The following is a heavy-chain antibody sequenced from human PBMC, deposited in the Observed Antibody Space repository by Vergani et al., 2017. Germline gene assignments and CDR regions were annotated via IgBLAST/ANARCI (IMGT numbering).Heavy chain of an antibody. D-gene: IGHD6-19*01. J-gene: IGHJ4*02. CDR1: GGTFSSYA. CDR2: ILPIFGTA. CDR3: ARGLYSSGTHGDY. Sequence: QVQLVQSGAEVKKPGSSVKVSCKASGGTFSSYAISWVRQAPGQGLEWMGGILPIFGTANYAQKFQGRVTIPADESTSTAYMELSSRRSEDTAVYYWARGLYSSGTHGDYWGQGTLVTVSS. V-gene: IGHV1-69*01.